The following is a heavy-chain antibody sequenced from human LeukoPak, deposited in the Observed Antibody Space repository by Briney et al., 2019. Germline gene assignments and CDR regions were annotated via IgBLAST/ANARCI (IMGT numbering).Heavy chain of an antibody. CDR2: IYYSGST. Sequence: SSETLSLTCTVSGGSISSSSYYWGWIRQPPGKGQEWIGSIYYSGSTYYNPSLKSRVTISVDTSKNQFSLKLSSVTAADTAVYYCSTTSDYYDSSGYYSYWYFDLWGRGTLVTVSS. D-gene: IGHD3-22*01. V-gene: IGHV4-39*07. J-gene: IGHJ2*01. CDR1: GGSISSSSYY. CDR3: STTSDYYDSSGYYSYWYFDL.